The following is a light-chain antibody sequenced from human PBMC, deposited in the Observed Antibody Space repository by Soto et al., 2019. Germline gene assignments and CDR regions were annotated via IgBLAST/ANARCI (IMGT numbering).Light chain of an antibody. J-gene: IGKJ1*01. CDR2: YSS. CDR3: QQYAYWPET. V-gene: IGKV3D-15*01. Sequence: EIVMTQSPATLSVSPGERATLSCRASQSVSSNLAWYQQRPGQAPRLLIHYSSTRASDIPARFSGSGSGTNFTLAISSLQSEDFAVYYCQQYAYWPETFGQGTKVDI. CDR1: QSVSSN.